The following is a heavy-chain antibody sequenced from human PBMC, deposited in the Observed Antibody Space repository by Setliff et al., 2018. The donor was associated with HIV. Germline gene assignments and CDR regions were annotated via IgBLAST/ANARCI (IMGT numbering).Heavy chain of an antibody. CDR2: IYSSGST. D-gene: IGHD3-10*01. CDR3: SSGLDYYGSGSYLPLRY. CDR1: GGSISGHY. J-gene: IGHJ4*02. V-gene: IGHV4-59*11. Sequence: PSETLSLTCTVSGGSISGHYWSWIRQPPGRGLEWIGYIYSSGSTNFNPPLQSRVTISVDTSKNQFSLKLGSVTAADTAVYYCSSGLDYYGSGSYLPLRYWGQGTLVTVSS.